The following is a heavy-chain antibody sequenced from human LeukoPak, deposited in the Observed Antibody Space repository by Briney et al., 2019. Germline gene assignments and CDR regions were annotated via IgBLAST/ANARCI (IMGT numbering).Heavy chain of an antibody. Sequence: GGSLRLSCAASGFTFSSYWMSWVRQAPGKGLEWVANIKQDGSEKYYVDSVTGRFTISRDNAKNLLYLQMNSLRVEDTAVYYCANGDGFDYWGQGTLVTVSS. CDR2: IKQDGSEK. J-gene: IGHJ4*02. V-gene: IGHV3-7*01. CDR3: ANGDGFDY. CDR1: GFTFSSYW. D-gene: IGHD5-24*01.